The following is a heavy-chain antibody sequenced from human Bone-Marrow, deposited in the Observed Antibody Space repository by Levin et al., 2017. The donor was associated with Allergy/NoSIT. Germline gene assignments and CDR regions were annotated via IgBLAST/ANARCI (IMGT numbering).Heavy chain of an antibody. CDR3: ARESGYHTGFADS. Sequence: HPGGSLRLSCVASGFKFMTHGMNWVRQAPGKGLEWVAFISHDGINDKYIDSVKGRFTMSRDNSRKTVNLQMRTLRVDDTAVYYCARESGYHTGFADSWGQGTLVIVSS. J-gene: IGHJ4*02. V-gene: IGHV3-30*03. CDR1: GFKFMTHG. CDR2: ISHDGIND. D-gene: IGHD3-3*01.